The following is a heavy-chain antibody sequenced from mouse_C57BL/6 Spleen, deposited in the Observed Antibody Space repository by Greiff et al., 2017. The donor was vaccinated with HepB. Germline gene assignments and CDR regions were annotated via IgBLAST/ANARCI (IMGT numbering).Heavy chain of an antibody. D-gene: IGHD2-1*01. CDR1: GYSITSGYY. CDR3: AREGYGNYVGAMDY. V-gene: IGHV3-6*01. CDR2: ISYDGSN. Sequence: VQLQQSGPGLVKPSQSLSLTCPVTGYSITSGYYWNWIRQFPGNKLEWMGYISYDGSNNYNPSLKNRISITRDTSKNQFFLKLNSVTTEDTATYYCAREGYGNYVGAMDYWGQGTSVTVSS. J-gene: IGHJ4*01.